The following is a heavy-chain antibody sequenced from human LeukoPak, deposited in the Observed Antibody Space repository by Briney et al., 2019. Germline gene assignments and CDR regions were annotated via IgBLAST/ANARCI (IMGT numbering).Heavy chain of an antibody. J-gene: IGHJ3*02. CDR2: INHSGST. D-gene: IGHD3-9*01. V-gene: IGHV4-34*01. CDR3: ARGLRYFDWLLSADLDAFDI. Sequence: PSETLSLTCAVYGGSFSGYYWSWIRQPPGKGLEWIGEINHSGSTNYNPSLKSRVTISVDTSKNQFSLKLSSVTAADTAVYYCARGLRYFDWLLSADLDAFDIWGQGTMVTVSS. CDR1: GGSFSGYY.